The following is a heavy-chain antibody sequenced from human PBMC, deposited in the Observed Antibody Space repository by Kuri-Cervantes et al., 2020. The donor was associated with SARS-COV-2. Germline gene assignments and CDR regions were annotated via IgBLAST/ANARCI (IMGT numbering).Heavy chain of an antibody. J-gene: IGHJ4*02. CDR2: IHYSGST. CDR3: ARGQDIVATIDAFVY. Sequence: SETLSLTCILSGGSISGYYWSWMRQPPGKGLEWSGNIHYSGSTNYNTSLDSRVTISVDTSKNQLSLILSSVTAADTAVYYCARGQDIVATIDAFVYWGQGTLVTVSS. CDR1: GGSISGYY. V-gene: IGHV4-59*01. D-gene: IGHD5-12*01.